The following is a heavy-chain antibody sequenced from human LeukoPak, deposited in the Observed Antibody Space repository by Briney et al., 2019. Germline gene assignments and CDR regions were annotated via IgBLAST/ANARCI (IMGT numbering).Heavy chain of an antibody. V-gene: IGHV1-18*01. CDR2: VGPYNRKT. Sequence: GASVKVSCKASGYAFSSYGIGWVRQAPGQGLEWMGWVGPYNRKTNYSQKFQGRVTMTTDTSTNTAYLELRTLRSDDTAVYYCARGAPRGVWNFYFDYRGQGTLVTVSS. D-gene: IGHD1-7*01. J-gene: IGHJ4*02. CDR3: ARGAPRGVWNFYFDY. CDR1: GYAFSSYG.